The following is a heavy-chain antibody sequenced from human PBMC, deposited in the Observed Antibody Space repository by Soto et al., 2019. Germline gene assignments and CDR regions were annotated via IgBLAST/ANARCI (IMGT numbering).Heavy chain of an antibody. CDR3: ARDDYGGNWFDP. CDR1: GGSVSSGSYY. V-gene: IGHV4-61*01. D-gene: IGHD4-17*01. Sequence: SETLSLTCTVSGGSVSSGSYYWSWIRQPPGKGLEWIGYIYYSGSTNYNPSFKSRVTISVDTSKNQFSLKLSSVTAADTAVYYCARDDYGGNWFDPWGQGTLVTVSS. CDR2: IYYSGST. J-gene: IGHJ5*02.